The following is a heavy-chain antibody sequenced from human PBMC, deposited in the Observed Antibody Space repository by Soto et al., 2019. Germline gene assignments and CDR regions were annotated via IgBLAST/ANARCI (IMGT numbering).Heavy chain of an antibody. V-gene: IGHV3-64D*06. CDR2: IGSNGGST. J-gene: IGHJ6*02. Sequence: PGGALRLSCSASGFTFSDYAMHWVRQAPGKGLEYVSTIGSNGGSTYHADSVKGRFTISRDNSKNTLYLHMSSLTAEDTAVYYCVRMYSGSYNHLYCGLDAWGQVTTGNV. CDR1: GFTFSDYA. CDR3: VRMYSGSYNHLYCGLDA. D-gene: IGHD6-13*01.